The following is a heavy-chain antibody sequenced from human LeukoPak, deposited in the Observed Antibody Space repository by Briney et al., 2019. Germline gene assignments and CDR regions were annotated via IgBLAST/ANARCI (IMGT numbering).Heavy chain of an antibody. D-gene: IGHD3-10*01. V-gene: IGHV3-30-3*02. Sequence: GRSLRLSCAASGFTSSSYAMHWVRQAPGKGLEWVAVISYDGSNKYYADSVKGRFTISRDNSKNTLYLQMNSLRAEDTAVYYCAKRPRGNYLDPFDYWGQGTLVTVSS. CDR1: GFTSSSYA. J-gene: IGHJ4*02. CDR2: ISYDGSNK. CDR3: AKRPRGNYLDPFDY.